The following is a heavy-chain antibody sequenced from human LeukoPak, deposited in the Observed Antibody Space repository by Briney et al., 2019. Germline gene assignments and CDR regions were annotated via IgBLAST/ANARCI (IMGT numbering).Heavy chain of an antibody. J-gene: IGHJ4*02. CDR3: ARVWFGYFFQ. D-gene: IGHD3-10*01. CDR1: GFTFSSYG. CDR2: IHTGGTT. Sequence: PGGSLRLSCAASGFTFSSYGMHWVRQAPGKGLEWVSVIHTGGTTHYTDSVKGRFTISKDNSNNTVFLQMNSVRVEDTAVYYCARVWFGYFFQWGQGVLVTVSS. V-gene: IGHV3-53*01.